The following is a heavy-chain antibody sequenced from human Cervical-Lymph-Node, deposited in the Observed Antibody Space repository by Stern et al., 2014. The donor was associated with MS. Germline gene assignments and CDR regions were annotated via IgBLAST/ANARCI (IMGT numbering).Heavy chain of an antibody. Sequence: QVQLVQSGAEVKKPGASVKVSCKASGYTFTSYYMPWVRQAPGQGLEWMGIINPSGGSTSYAQKFQGRVTMTRDTSTSTVYMELSSLRSEDTAVYYCAREGSMGTLDYWGQGTLVTVSS. V-gene: IGHV1-46*01. CDR1: GYTFTSYY. CDR3: AREGSMGTLDY. D-gene: IGHD7-27*01. J-gene: IGHJ4*02. CDR2: INPSGGST.